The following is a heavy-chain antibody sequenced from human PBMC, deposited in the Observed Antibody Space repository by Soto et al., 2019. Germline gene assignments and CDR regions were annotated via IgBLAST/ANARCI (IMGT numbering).Heavy chain of an antibody. CDR1: GYTFTSYG. Sequence: GASVKVSCKASGYTFTSYGISWVRQAPGQGLEWMGWISAYNGNTNYAQKLQGRVTMTTDTSTSTAYMELRSLRSDDTAVYYCARDVNYYDSSGYLNWGQGTLVTVSS. D-gene: IGHD3-22*01. V-gene: IGHV1-18*01. CDR3: ARDVNYYDSSGYLN. J-gene: IGHJ4*02. CDR2: ISAYNGNT.